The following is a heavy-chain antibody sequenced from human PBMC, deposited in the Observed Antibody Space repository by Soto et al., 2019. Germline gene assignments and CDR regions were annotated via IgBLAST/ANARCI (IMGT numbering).Heavy chain of an antibody. V-gene: IGHV3-33*01. D-gene: IGHD4-4*01. Sequence: GGSLRLSCAASGFTFSSYGMHWVRQAPGKGLEWVAVIWSDGSNKKYADSVKGRFTISRDNSRNTLYLQMNSLRVEDTAVYYCARERVIGGTSPSLYYYGTDVWGQGTTVTVSS. J-gene: IGHJ6*02. CDR1: GFTFSSYG. CDR2: IWSDGSNK. CDR3: ARERVIGGTSPSLYYYGTDV.